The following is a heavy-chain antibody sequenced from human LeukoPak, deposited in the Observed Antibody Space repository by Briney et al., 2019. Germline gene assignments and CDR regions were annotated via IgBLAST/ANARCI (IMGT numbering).Heavy chain of an antibody. CDR3: ARENPYYYMDV. V-gene: IGHV4-59*01. D-gene: IGHD1-14*01. CDR2: IYYSGST. J-gene: IGHJ6*03. Sequence: RSSETLSLTCTVSGGSISSYYWSWIRQPPGKGLEWIGYIYYSGSTNYNPSLKSRVTISVDTSKNQFSLRLSSVTAADTAAYYCARENPYYYMDVWGKGTTVTVSS. CDR1: GGSISSYY.